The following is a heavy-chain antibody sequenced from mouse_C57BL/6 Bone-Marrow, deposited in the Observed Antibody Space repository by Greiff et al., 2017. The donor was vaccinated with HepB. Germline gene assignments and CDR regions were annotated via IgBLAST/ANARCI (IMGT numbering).Heavy chain of an antibody. J-gene: IGHJ2*01. Sequence: EVKLMESGGGLVQPGESLKLSCESNEYEFPSHDMSWVRKTPEKRLELVAAINSDGGSTYYPDTMERRFIISRDNTKKTLYLQMSSLRSEDTALYYCARRQLRLRDYFDYWGQGTTLTVSS. V-gene: IGHV5-2*03. CDR2: INSDGGST. D-gene: IGHD3-2*02. CDR1: EYEFPSHD. CDR3: ARRQLRLRDYFDY.